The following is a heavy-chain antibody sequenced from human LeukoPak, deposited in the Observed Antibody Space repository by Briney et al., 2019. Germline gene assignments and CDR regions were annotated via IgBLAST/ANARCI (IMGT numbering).Heavy chain of an antibody. D-gene: IGHD6-13*01. CDR2: INPNSGGT. J-gene: IGHJ3*02. Sequence: LVASVKVSCKASGYTFTSYYMHWVRQAPGQGLEWMGWINPNSGGTNYAQKFQGRVTMTRDTSISTAYMELSRLRSDDTAVYYCAPAAGTSAFDIWGQGTMVTVSS. V-gene: IGHV1-2*03. CDR3: APAAGTSAFDI. CDR1: GYTFTSYY.